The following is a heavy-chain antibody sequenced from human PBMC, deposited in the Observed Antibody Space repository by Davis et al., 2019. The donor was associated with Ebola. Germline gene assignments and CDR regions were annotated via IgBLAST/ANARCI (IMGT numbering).Heavy chain of an antibody. Sequence: PSETLSLTCTVSGGSVSSYYWSWVRQPPGKALEWIGYIYYSGSTSYNPSLKSRLTMSVDTSKNQFSLKVSSVTAADTAVYYCARHSGGYSYGPYYHNYGMDVWGQGTTVTVSS. D-gene: IGHD5-18*01. J-gene: IGHJ6*02. CDR3: ARHSGGYSYGPYYHNYGMDV. CDR2: IYYSGST. V-gene: IGHV4-59*08. CDR1: GGSVSSYY.